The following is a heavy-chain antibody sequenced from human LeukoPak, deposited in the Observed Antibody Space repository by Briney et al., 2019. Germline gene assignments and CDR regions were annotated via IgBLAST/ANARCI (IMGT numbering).Heavy chain of an antibody. CDR2: IYYSGST. Sequence: SEXLSLTCTVSGGSISSYYWSWLRQPPGKGLEWIGYIYYSGSTNYNPSLTRRVTISLDPSKNQFSLKLSSVTAADTAVYYCARGGRKAVAGPDYWGQGTLVTVSS. CDR1: GGSISSYY. D-gene: IGHD6-19*01. J-gene: IGHJ4*02. V-gene: IGHV4-59*01. CDR3: ARGGRKAVAGPDY.